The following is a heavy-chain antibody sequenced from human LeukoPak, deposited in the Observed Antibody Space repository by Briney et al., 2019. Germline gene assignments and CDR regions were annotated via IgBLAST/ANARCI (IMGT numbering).Heavy chain of an antibody. CDR1: GFTFSSYG. V-gene: IGHV3-30*02. CDR3: AKEGYYYDSSSFGWIPYYFDY. D-gene: IGHD3-22*01. Sequence: GGSLRLSCVASGFTFSSYGMHWVRQAPGRGLEWVAFVRYDGTNKYYADSVKGRFTISRDNSKNTLYLQMNSLRAEDTAVYYCAKEGYYYDSSSFGWIPYYFDYWGQGTLVTVSS. J-gene: IGHJ4*02. CDR2: VRYDGTNK.